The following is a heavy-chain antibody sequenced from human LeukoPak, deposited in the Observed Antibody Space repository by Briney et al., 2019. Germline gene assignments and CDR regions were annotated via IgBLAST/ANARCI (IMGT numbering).Heavy chain of an antibody. Sequence: GASLQISCKGSGYSFTTYWIGWVRQLPGKGLEWMGIIYPDYSDTRYSASFQCQVTLSADKSISTAYLQWSSLKASDTAMYYCARRVDGRNDYWGQGTLVTVSS. J-gene: IGHJ4*02. D-gene: IGHD5-24*01. CDR2: IYPDYSDT. V-gene: IGHV5-51*01. CDR1: GYSFTTYW. CDR3: ARRVDGRNDY.